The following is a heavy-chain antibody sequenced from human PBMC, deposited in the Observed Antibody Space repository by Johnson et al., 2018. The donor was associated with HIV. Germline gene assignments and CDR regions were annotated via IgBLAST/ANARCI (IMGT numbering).Heavy chain of an antibody. CDR2: IWYDGSNK. V-gene: IGHV3-33*06. J-gene: IGHJ3*02. CDR3: AKQHEQLVEPDAFDI. Sequence: QVQLVESGGGVVQPGRSLRLSCAASGFTFSSYGMHWVRQAPGKGLEWVAVIWYDGSNKYYADSVKGRFTISRDNSKNKLYLQRNSLRAEDTAVYYCAKQHEQLVEPDAFDIWGQGTMVTVSS. D-gene: IGHD6-6*01. CDR1: GFTFSSYG.